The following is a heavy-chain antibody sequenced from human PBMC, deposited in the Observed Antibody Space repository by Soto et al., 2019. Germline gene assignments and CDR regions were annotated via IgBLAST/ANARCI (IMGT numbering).Heavy chain of an antibody. D-gene: IGHD2-8*01. J-gene: IGHJ5*02. CDR1: GVSGSRGGYS. Sequence: QMQSSGSRLVRPSHPRSLTCSVSGVSGSRGGYSWSCIRPAPGKGLEWIGFICPSGRPAYNPSLKSRVSISVDTSKNQTSLELSPVTAADPAVYYCTRGVLACGPGTLVSVSS. CDR2: ICPSGRP. V-gene: IGHV4-30-2*01. CDR3: TRGVLA.